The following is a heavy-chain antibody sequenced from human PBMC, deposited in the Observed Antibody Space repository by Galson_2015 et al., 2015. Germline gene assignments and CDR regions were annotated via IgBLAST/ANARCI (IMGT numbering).Heavy chain of an antibody. J-gene: IGHJ4*02. CDR1: GYSFANYW. V-gene: IGHV5-51*01. CDR2: VYPGDSDT. Sequence: SGAEVKKPGESLKVSCKASGYSFANYWIGWVRQMPGKGLEWMGVVYPGDSDTKYSPSFQGQVTFSADKSMNTAYLQWSSLKASDTGMYYCARPSYGSRNYFEYWGQGTLVTVSS. CDR3: ARPSYGSRNYFEY. D-gene: IGHD5-18*01.